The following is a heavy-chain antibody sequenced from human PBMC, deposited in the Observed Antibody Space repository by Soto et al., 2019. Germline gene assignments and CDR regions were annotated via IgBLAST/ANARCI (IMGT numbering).Heavy chain of an antibody. CDR1: GFTFSSYA. Sequence: GGSLRLSCAASGFTFSSYAMHWVRQAPGKGLEWVAVISYDGSNKYYADSVKGRFTISRDNSKNTLYLQMNSLRAEDTAVYYCARGFSDTAPYYGMDVWGQGTTVTVSS. CDR3: ARGFSDTAPYYGMDV. V-gene: IGHV3-30-3*01. J-gene: IGHJ6*02. CDR2: ISYDGSNK. D-gene: IGHD5-18*01.